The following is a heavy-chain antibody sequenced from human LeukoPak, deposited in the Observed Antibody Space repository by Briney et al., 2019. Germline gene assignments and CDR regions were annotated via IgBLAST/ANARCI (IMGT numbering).Heavy chain of an antibody. CDR1: GFTFSSYW. Sequence: PGGSLRPSCAASGFTFSSYWMNWVRQASGKGLEWVSAISGSGGSTYYADSVKGRFTISRDNSKNTLYLQMNSLRAEDTAVYYCAKGSGWDYWGQGTLVTVSS. CDR3: AKGSGWDY. J-gene: IGHJ4*02. D-gene: IGHD6-19*01. CDR2: ISGSGGST. V-gene: IGHV3-23*01.